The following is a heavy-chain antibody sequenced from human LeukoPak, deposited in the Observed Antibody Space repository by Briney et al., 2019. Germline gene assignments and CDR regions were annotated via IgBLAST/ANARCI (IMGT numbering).Heavy chain of an antibody. Sequence: ASVKVSCKASGYTFTGYYIHWVRQAPGQGLEWMGWINPNSGGTYDAQKFQGRVTMTRGTSFSTAYMELSRLRSDDTALYYCARDFCSGGSCYLFEFWGQGTLVTVSS. V-gene: IGHV1-2*02. D-gene: IGHD2-15*01. CDR3: ARDFCSGGSCYLFEF. CDR2: INPNSGGT. CDR1: GYTFTGYY. J-gene: IGHJ4*02.